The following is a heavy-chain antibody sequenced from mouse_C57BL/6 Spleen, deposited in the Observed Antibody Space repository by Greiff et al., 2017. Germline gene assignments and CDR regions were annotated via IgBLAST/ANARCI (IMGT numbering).Heavy chain of an antibody. CDR3: ARRDYGSDDFGD. D-gene: IGHD1-1*01. CDR2: ISGGGGDT. CDR1: GFTFSSYT. J-gene: IGHJ2*01. V-gene: IGHV5-9*01. Sequence: EVQLVESGGGLVKPGGSLKLSCAASGFTFSSYTMSWVRQTPDKRLEWVATISGGGGDTYYPDSVKGRFTISRDNAKNTLYLQMGSLRSEDTALYDCARRDYGSDDFGDWGEGTTVTVAS.